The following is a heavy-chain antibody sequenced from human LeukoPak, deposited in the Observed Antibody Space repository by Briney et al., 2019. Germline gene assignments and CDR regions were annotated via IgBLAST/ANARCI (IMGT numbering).Heavy chain of an antibody. CDR1: GFTFSSYA. CDR2: ISGSGGST. Sequence: PGGSLRLSCAASGFTFSSYAMTWVRQAPGKGLEWDSGISGSGGSTYYADSVKGRFTISRDNSKNTLYRQMNSLRAEDTAVYYCAKSGPKLPSYFYYSMDVWGKRTTITVSS. V-gene: IGHV3-23*01. CDR3: AKSGPKLPSYFYYSMDV. D-gene: IGHD5-24*01. J-gene: IGHJ6*03.